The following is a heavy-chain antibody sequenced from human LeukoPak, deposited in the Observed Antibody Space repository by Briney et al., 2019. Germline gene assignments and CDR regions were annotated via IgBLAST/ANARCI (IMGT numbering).Heavy chain of an antibody. J-gene: IGHJ4*02. CDR1: GASISSSDGYF. Sequence: SETLSLTCTVSGASISSSDGYFWAWIRQPPGKGPDWIGIIDYRGTALYNPSLESRVTISVETSNNFFSLKVRSVSAADTAQYYCARQAGAGTRWDYFDYWGQGIQVTVSS. CDR2: IDYRGTA. V-gene: IGHV4-39*01. CDR3: ARQAGAGTRWDYFDY. D-gene: IGHD4-23*01.